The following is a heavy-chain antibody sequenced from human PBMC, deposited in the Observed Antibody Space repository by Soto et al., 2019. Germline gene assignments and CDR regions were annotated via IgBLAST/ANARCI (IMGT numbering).Heavy chain of an antibody. CDR3: ARGTNFDY. CDR1: GYTFTSNY. Sequence: QVQLLQSGAEVKKPGASVKVSCRSSGYTFTSNYIHWVRQAPGQGLEWMGVINPGDGSTSYAQKCQGRVTMTRDTSTGTVNMELSSLESEDTAVFYCARGTNFDYWGQGTLVTVSS. V-gene: IGHV1-46*01. J-gene: IGHJ4*02. CDR2: INPGDGST.